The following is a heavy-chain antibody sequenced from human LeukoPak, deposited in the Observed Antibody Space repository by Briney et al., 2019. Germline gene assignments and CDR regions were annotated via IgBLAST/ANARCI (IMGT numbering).Heavy chain of an antibody. CDR1: GGSFSGYY. Sequence: PSETLSLTCAVYGGSFSGYYWSWIRQPAGKGLEWIGRIYTSGSTNYNPSLKSRVTMSVDTSKNQFSLKLSSVTAADTAVYYCARLYCSGGSCCLYYFDYWGQGTLVTVSS. V-gene: IGHV4-59*10. J-gene: IGHJ4*02. CDR2: IYTSGST. D-gene: IGHD2-15*01. CDR3: ARLYCSGGSCCLYYFDY.